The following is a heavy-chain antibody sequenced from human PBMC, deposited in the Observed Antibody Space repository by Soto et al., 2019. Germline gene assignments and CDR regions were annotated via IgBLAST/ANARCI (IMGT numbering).Heavy chain of an antibody. CDR1: GYTFTSYG. CDR3: ARGGAAADRGITLRNYYYYYMDV. Sequence: ASVKVSCKASGYTFTSYGISWVRQAPGQGLEWMGWISAYNGNTNYAQKLQGRVTMTTDTSTSTAYMELRSLRSDDTAVYYCARGGAAADRGITLRNYYYYYMDVWGKGTTVTVSS. J-gene: IGHJ6*03. V-gene: IGHV1-18*01. CDR2: ISAYNGNT. D-gene: IGHD6-13*01.